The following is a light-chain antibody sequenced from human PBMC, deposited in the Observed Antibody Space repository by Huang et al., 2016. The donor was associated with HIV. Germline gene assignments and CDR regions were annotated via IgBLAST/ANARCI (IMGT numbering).Light chain of an antibody. V-gene: IGKV1-39*01. CDR3: QQSYSALIT. CDR2: DVS. J-gene: IGKJ5*01. Sequence: IQLTQSPTSLSASVGDRVTIACRASQAIGTYLNWFQQKPGRAPKRLISDVSSLHTGIPSRFIGSGSGTEFTLTSRGLQFDDFATYFCQQSYSALITFGQGTRLEIK. CDR1: QAIGTY.